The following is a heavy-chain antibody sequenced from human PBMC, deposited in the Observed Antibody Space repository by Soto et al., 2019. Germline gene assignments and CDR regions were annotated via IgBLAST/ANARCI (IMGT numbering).Heavy chain of an antibody. Sequence: ASVKVSCKASGYTFTGYYIHWVRQAPGQRLEWMGWINVGNGDTRYSQIFRGRVTLTRDTSASTAYLDLSSLRSEDTAMYYCARAISGYVTWGQGTLVTVSS. CDR1: GYTFTGYY. CDR3: ARAISGYVT. V-gene: IGHV1-3*01. D-gene: IGHD5-12*01. J-gene: IGHJ5*02. CDR2: INVGNGDT.